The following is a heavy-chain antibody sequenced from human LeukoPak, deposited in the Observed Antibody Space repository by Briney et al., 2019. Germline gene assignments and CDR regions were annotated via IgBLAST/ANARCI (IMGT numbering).Heavy chain of an antibody. V-gene: IGHV4-38-2*02. CDR3: ARDTDYYGSGSYYNGPDWFDP. CDR2: IYHSGST. Sequence: TTSETLSLTCTVSGGSISSGYYWGWIRQPPGKGLEWIGSIYHSGSTYYNPSLKSRVTISVDTSKNQFSLKLSSVTAADTAVYYCARDTDYYGSGSYYNGPDWFDPWGQGTLVTVSS. CDR1: GGSISSGYY. J-gene: IGHJ5*02. D-gene: IGHD3-10*01.